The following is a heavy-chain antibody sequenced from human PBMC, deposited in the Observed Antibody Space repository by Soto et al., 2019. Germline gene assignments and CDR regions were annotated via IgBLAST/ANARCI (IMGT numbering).Heavy chain of an antibody. CDR1: GFTFSSYG. J-gene: IGHJ6*03. V-gene: IGHV3-33*01. D-gene: IGHD6-19*01. CDR2: IWYDGSNK. CDR3: AREGQVGSSSGWLLYYYYYMDV. Sequence: GGSLRLSCAASGFTFSSYGMHWVRQAPGKGLEWVAVIWYDGSNKYYADSVKGRFTISRDNSKNTLYLQMNSLRAEDTAVYYCAREGQVGSSSGWLLYYYYYMDVWGKGTTVTVSS.